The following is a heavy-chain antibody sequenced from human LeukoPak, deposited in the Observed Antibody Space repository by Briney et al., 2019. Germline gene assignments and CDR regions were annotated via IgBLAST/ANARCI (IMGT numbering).Heavy chain of an antibody. D-gene: IGHD3-22*01. V-gene: IGHV1-69*05. CDR2: IIPIFGTA. CDR1: GGTFSSYA. J-gene: IGHJ4*02. CDR3: ARDYYDSSGYIDY. Sequence: SVKVSCKASGGTFSSYAISWVRQAPGQGLEWMGGIIPIFGTANYAQKFQGRVTITTDEPTSTAYMELSSLRSEDTAVYYCARDYYDSSGYIDYWGQGTLVTVSS.